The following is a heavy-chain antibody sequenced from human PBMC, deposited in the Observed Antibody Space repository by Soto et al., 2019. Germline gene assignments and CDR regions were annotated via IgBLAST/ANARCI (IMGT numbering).Heavy chain of an antibody. CDR1: GYTFTNYG. V-gene: IGHV1-18*01. D-gene: IGHD6-6*01. Sequence: QVQLLQSGAEVKKPGASVKVSCKASGYTFTNYGITWVRQAPGQGLEWMGWISAYNGNTHYTQRLQGRVTMTTDTSTSTANMELRGLRSDATAVYYCARGRQLVGYFYYYMDVWGKGTTVTVSS. CDR2: ISAYNGNT. CDR3: ARGRQLVGYFYYYMDV. J-gene: IGHJ6*03.